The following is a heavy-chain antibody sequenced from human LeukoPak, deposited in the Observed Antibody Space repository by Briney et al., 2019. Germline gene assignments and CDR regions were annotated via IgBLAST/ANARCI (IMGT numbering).Heavy chain of an antibody. J-gene: IGHJ4*02. D-gene: IGHD3-10*01. CDR3: AKDIGRFGELPYDY. CDR2: ISSSSSTI. Sequence: QTGGSLRLSCAASGFTFSGFAMDWVRQAPGKGLEWVSYISSSSSTIYYADSVKGRFTISRDNAKNSLYLQMNSLRAEDTALYYCAKDIGRFGELPYDYWGQGTPVTVSS. V-gene: IGHV3-48*04. CDR1: GFTFSGFA.